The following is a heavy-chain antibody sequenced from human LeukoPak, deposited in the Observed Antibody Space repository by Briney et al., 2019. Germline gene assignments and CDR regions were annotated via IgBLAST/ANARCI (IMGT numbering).Heavy chain of an antibody. CDR1: GGTFSTYA. Sequence: GSSVKVSCKASGGTFSTYAISSVRQAPGQALEWMGGIIPIFGTANYAQKFQGRVTITADESTSTAYMELSSLRSEDTAVYYCARVSDDYVWGSSYFDYWGQGTLVTVSS. CDR2: IIPIFGTA. V-gene: IGHV1-69*01. D-gene: IGHD3-16*01. CDR3: ARVSDDYVWGSSYFDY. J-gene: IGHJ4*02.